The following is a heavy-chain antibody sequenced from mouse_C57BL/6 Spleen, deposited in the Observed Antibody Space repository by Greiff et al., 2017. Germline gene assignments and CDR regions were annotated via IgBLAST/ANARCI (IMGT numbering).Heavy chain of an antibody. D-gene: IGHD1-1*01. J-gene: IGHJ4*01. CDR1: GYTFTSYW. Sequence: QVQLQQSGAELVRPGSSVKLSCKASGYTFTSYWMDWVKQRPGQGLEWIGNIYPSDSETHYNQKFKDKATLTVDKSSSTAYMQLSSLTSEDSAVXYCAREWVVAHYYARDYWGQGTSVTVSS. CDR2: IYPSDSET. V-gene: IGHV1-61*01. CDR3: AREWVVAHYYARDY.